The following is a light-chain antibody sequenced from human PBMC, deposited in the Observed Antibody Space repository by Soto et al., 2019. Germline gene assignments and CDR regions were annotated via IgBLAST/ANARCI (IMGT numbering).Light chain of an antibody. V-gene: IGKV3-20*01. J-gene: IGKJ1*01. Sequence: EIVLTQSPGTLSLSPGERATLSCRASQSVSSSYLAWYQQKPGQAPRLLIYGASSRATGIPDRFSGSGSGTDFTLTISRLEPEDFALYYCQQYGSSQAFGQGTKVEI. CDR3: QQYGSSQA. CDR2: GAS. CDR1: QSVSSSY.